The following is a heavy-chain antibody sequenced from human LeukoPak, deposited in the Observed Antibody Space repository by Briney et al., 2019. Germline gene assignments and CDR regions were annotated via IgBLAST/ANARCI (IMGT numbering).Heavy chain of an antibody. CDR1: GGSISSSSYY. Sequence: PSETLSLTCTVSGGSISSSSYYWGWIRQPPGKGPEWIGTIYYVGDTYYNPSLQSRFTISVDTSKNQFSLQLSSVTAADTAVYYCARGGPAAVQVRGWFDPWGQGTLVTVSS. V-gene: IGHV4-39*01. J-gene: IGHJ5*02. D-gene: IGHD3-22*01. CDR2: IYYVGDT. CDR3: ARGGPAAVQVRGWFDP.